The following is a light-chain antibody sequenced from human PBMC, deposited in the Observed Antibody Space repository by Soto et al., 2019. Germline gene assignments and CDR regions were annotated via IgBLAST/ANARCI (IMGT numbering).Light chain of an antibody. CDR2: GAS. Sequence: EIVLTQSPGTLSLSPGERATLSCRASQSVSNNYLAWCHQKPGRAPRLVIYGASSRATGIPDRFSGSGSGADFTLTISRLEPEDFAVYYCQQYGTSPWTFGQGTRVEIK. CDR1: QSVSNNY. J-gene: IGKJ1*01. V-gene: IGKV3-20*01. CDR3: QQYGTSPWT.